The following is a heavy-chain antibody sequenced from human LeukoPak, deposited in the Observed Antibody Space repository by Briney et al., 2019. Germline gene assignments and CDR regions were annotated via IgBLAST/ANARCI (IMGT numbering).Heavy chain of an antibody. CDR1: GFTYTDYT. Sequence: GGSLRLSCAASGFTYTDYTCHWVRQAPGKGLEYVAGISADGADTGHANSVKGRLAIFRVNSYNTLYLQMGSLRPEDMAVYYCVRGGWQLLGQIACWGQGTPVTVSS. D-gene: IGHD2-15*01. J-gene: IGHJ4*02. CDR3: VRGGWQLLGQIAC. V-gene: IGHV3-64*01. CDR2: ISADGADT.